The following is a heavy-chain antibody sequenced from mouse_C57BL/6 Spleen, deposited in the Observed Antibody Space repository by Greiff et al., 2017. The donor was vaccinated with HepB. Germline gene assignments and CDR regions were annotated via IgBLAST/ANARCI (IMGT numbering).Heavy chain of an antibody. Sequence: QVQLQQSGAELVKPGASVKLSCKASGYTFTSYWMQWVKQRPGQGLEWIGEIDPSDSYTNYNQKFKGKATLTVDTSSSTAYIQLSSLTSEDSAVYYCARRLSAYWGQGTLVTVSA. CDR2: IDPSDSYT. V-gene: IGHV1-50*01. CDR3: ARRLSAY. J-gene: IGHJ3*01. CDR1: GYTFTSYW.